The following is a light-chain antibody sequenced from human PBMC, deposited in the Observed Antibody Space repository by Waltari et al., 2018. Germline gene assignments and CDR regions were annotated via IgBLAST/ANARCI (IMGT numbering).Light chain of an antibody. CDR2: GAS. CDR1: QSVSYN. V-gene: IGKV3-15*01. J-gene: IGKJ4*01. Sequence: EIVMTQSPATLSVSPGERATLSCRASQSVSYNLAWYQQKPGQAPRRLIYGASTRATGIPARFSGSGSGTEFTLTINSLQSEDLAIYYCQQYENWPPLTFGGGTKVEIK. CDR3: QQYENWPPLT.